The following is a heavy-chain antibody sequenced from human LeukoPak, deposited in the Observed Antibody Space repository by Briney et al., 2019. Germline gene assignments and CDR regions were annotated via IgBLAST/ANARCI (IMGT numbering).Heavy chain of an antibody. CDR1: GGSISSSSYY. V-gene: IGHV4-39*01. D-gene: IGHD1-26*01. CDR2: IYYSGST. Sequence: SETLSLTCTVSGGSISSSSYYWGWIRQPPGKGLEWIGSIYYSGSTYYNPSLKSRVTISVDTSKNQFSLKLSSVTAADTAVYYCGVGIVGAIDDAFDIWGPGTMVTVSS. CDR3: GVGIVGAIDDAFDI. J-gene: IGHJ3*02.